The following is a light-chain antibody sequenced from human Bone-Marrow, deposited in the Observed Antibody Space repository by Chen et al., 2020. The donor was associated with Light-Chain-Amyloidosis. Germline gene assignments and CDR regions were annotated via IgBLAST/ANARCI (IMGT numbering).Light chain of an antibody. Sequence: SYELPQPPSVSVCPGQKARITCSGDDLPTKYAYWYQQKPGQAPVLVIHRDTERPSGISERFSGSSSGTTATLTISGVQAEDEADYHCQSADSSGTYEVIFGGGTKLTVL. CDR1: DLPTKY. V-gene: IGLV3-25*03. CDR2: RDT. J-gene: IGLJ2*01. CDR3: QSADSSGTYEVI.